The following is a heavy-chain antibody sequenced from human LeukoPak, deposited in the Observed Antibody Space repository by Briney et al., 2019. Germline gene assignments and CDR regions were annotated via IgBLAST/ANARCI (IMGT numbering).Heavy chain of an antibody. CDR1: GGSISSTSYY. D-gene: IGHD6-13*01. Sequence: MASETPSLTCTVSGGSISSTSYYWGWIRQAPGKGLEWLASIHYSGATYYNPSLKSRLTVSGDTSNNRFSLELTSVAAADTAVYYCARQGLQQLLPGSNFWGQETLVTVSS. J-gene: IGHJ4*02. V-gene: IGHV4-39*01. CDR3: ARQGLQQLLPGSNF. CDR2: IHYSGAT.